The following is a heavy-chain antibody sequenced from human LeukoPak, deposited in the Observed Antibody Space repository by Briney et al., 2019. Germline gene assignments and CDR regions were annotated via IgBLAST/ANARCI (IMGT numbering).Heavy chain of an antibody. CDR2: MNPNSGNT. D-gene: IGHD6-13*01. CDR3: ARRFGIAAAGRYYYYYYMDV. CDR1: GGSNYA. J-gene: IGHJ6*03. Sequence: ASVKVSCKVSGGSNYAINWVRQATGQGLEWMGWMNPNSGNTGYAQKFQGRVTITRNTSISTAYMELSSLRSEDTAVYYCARRFGIAAAGRYYYYYYMDVWGKGTTVTISS. V-gene: IGHV1-8*01.